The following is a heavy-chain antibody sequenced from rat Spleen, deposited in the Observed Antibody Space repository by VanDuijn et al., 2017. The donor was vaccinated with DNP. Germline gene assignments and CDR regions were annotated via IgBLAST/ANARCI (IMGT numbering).Heavy chain of an antibody. Sequence: QVQLKESGPGLVKPSETLSLTCTVSGFSLTSYHVSWVRQPPGKGLEWMGTIWAGGSTNDNSAVQSRLSISRDTSKSQVFLKMTSLQPEETGTYYWSRGDDDGSYSSYYVDYWGQGVMVTVSS. CDR3: SRGDDDGSYSSYYVDY. J-gene: IGHJ2*01. V-gene: IGHV2-72*01. CDR1: GFSLTSYH. CDR2: IWAGGST. D-gene: IGHD1-12*02.